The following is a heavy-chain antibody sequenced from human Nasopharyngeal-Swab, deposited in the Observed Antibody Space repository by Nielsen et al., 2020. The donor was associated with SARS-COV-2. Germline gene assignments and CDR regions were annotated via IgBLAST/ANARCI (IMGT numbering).Heavy chain of an antibody. D-gene: IGHD6-13*01. Sequence: WIRQPPGKGLEWIGYIYYSGSTYYNPSLKSRVTISVDTSKNQFSLKLNSVTPEDTAVYYCARDGIAAAGYYYYYYGMDVWGQGTTVTVSS. CDR3: ARDGIAAAGYYYYYYGMDV. CDR2: IYYSGST. J-gene: IGHJ6*02. V-gene: IGHV4-30-4*01.